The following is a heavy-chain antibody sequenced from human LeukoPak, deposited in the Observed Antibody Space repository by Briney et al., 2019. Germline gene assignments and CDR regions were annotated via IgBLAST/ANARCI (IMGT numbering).Heavy chain of an antibody. Sequence: GGSLRLSCSASGFTFSSYAMHWVRQAPGQGLEYVSAISSSGDSTYYADSVKGRFTISRDNSKNTLYLQMSSLRPEDAAVYYCVKDGMAVAGTAPLDYWGQGILVTVSS. CDR2: ISSSGDST. V-gene: IGHV3-64D*08. CDR3: VKDGMAVAGTAPLDY. J-gene: IGHJ4*02. CDR1: GFTFSSYA. D-gene: IGHD6-19*01.